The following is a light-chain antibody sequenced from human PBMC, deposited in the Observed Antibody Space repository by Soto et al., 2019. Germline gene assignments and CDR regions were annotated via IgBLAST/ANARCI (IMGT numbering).Light chain of an antibody. J-gene: IGKJ5*01. CDR3: QQRSNWPIT. CDR2: DAS. V-gene: IGKV3-11*01. Sequence: EIVLTQSPAALSLSPGERATLSCRASQSVGNSLAWYQQKPGQNPRLLIYDASNRTTGIPARFSGSGSGTAFSLTISSREPEDFAVYYCQQRSNWPITFGQGTRLDIK. CDR1: QSVGNS.